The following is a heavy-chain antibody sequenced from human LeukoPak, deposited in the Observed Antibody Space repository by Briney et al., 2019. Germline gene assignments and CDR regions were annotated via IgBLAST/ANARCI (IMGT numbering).Heavy chain of an antibody. J-gene: IGHJ3*02. CDR1: GFTFSSYA. CDR2: ISGSGGST. CDR3: TKDTGSYPPHDAFDI. D-gene: IGHD1-26*01. V-gene: IGHV3-23*01. Sequence: PGGSLRLSCAASGFTFSSYAMSWVRQAPGKGLEWVSAISGSGGSTFYADSVKGRFTISRDNSKNTLYLQMNSLRAEDTAVYYCTKDTGSYPPHDAFDIWGQGTMVTVSS.